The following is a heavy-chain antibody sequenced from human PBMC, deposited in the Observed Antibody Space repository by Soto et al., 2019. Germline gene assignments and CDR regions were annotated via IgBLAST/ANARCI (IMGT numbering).Heavy chain of an antibody. J-gene: IGHJ4*02. Sequence: ASETLSLTCTVSGGSISNYYWSWFRQSPGKGPEWIGYVYHSGSANYNPSLKSRVTISVDTSKNQFSLKLSSVTAADTAVYYCARRYYYDNSAYSLDYWGPGTLVNVSS. D-gene: IGHD3-22*01. CDR3: ARRYYYDNSAYSLDY. V-gene: IGHV4-59*08. CDR1: GGSISNYY. CDR2: VYHSGSA.